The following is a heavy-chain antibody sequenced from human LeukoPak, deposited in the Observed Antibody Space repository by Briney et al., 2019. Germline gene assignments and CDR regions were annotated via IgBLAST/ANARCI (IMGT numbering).Heavy chain of an antibody. Sequence: GASVKVSCKVSGYTLTELSMHWLRQAPGKGLEWMGGFDPEDGETIYAQKFQGRVTMTEDTSTDTAYMELSSLRSEDTAVYHCATGLVIAARQGGDYWGQGTLVTVSS. CDR2: FDPEDGET. J-gene: IGHJ4*02. V-gene: IGHV1-24*01. D-gene: IGHD6-6*01. CDR1: GYTLTELS. CDR3: ATGLVIAARQGGDY.